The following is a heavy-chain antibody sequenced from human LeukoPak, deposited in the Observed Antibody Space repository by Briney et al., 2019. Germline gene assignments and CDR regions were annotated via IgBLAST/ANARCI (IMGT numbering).Heavy chain of an antibody. Sequence: GGSLRLSCAASGFRFSGYVMSWVRQAPGKGLEYVSSIDFSDDGASYYADSVKGRFTISRDNSKNTLFLQMNSLRVEDTAFYHCARVDSGNYDYWGQGTLLTVSS. CDR3: ARVDSGNYDY. V-gene: IGHV3-23*01. D-gene: IGHD1-26*01. CDR1: GFRFSGYV. CDR2: IDFSDDGAS. J-gene: IGHJ4*02.